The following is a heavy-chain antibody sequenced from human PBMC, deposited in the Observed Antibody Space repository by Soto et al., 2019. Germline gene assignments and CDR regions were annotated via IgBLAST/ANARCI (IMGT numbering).Heavy chain of an antibody. D-gene: IGHD2-2*01. CDR3: IGTSRDFDI. CDR2: VHYSGTT. V-gene: IGHV4-59*01. CDR1: GGPISRYC. J-gene: IGHJ3*02. Sequence: SETLSLTCTVSGGPISRYCWSWSRQPPEKGLEWMGYVHYSGTTNYNPSLQSRVTMSVDTSKNQFSLSLTSVTTVDTAVYYCIGTSRDFDIWGQGISVTVS.